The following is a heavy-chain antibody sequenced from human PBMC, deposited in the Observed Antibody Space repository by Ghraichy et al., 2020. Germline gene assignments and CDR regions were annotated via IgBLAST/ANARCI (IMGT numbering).Heavy chain of an antibody. CDR2: MNPNSGNT. V-gene: IGHV1-8*01. J-gene: IGHJ4*02. D-gene: IGHD3-22*01. CDR1: GYTFTSYD. Sequence: ASVKVSCKASGYTFTSYDINWVRQATGQGLEWMGWMNPNSGNTGYAQKFQGRVTMTRNTSISTAYMELSSLRSEDTAVYYCASAVLMFYDSSGSNQFDYWGQGRLVTVSS. CDR3: ASAVLMFYDSSGSNQFDY.